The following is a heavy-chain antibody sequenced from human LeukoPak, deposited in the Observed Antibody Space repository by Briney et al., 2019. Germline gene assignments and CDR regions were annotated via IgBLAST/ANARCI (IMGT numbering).Heavy chain of an antibody. D-gene: IGHD4-17*01. Sequence: SETLSLTCTVSSGSISNYYWNWIRQPAGKGLEWIGRIYLSASTNYNPSLKSRVTISIDTSKNQFSLKLSSVTAADTAVYYCASGGAYFDYWGQGTLVTVSS. CDR1: SGSISNYY. CDR2: IYLSAST. J-gene: IGHJ4*02. V-gene: IGHV4-4*07. CDR3: ASGGAYFDY.